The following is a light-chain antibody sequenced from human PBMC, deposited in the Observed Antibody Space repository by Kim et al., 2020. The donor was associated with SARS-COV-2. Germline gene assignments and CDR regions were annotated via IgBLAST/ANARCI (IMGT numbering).Light chain of an antibody. CDR2: ATS. J-gene: IGKJ1*01. CDR1: QSIANY. Sequence: DIQMAQSPSSLSASVGDRVTITCRASQSIANYLNWYQHKPEQAPKVLMYATSILQSGVPLRFSGSASGTDFTLTISGLQPEDSATYYCQQSYITPWTFGQGTKVDIK. V-gene: IGKV1-39*01. CDR3: QQSYITPWT.